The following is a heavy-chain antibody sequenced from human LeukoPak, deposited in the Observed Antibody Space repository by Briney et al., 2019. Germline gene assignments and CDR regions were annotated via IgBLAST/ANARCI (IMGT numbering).Heavy chain of an antibody. V-gene: IGHV4-59*01. CDR1: GGSISGSY. D-gene: IGHD2-15*01. J-gene: IGHJ3*02. CDR3: ARAGYCSGGSCSDGDAFDI. CDR2: VSYSGST. Sequence: SETLSLTCSVSGGSISGSYWNWIRQPPGKGLEWIGYVSYSGSTNYNPSLKSRVTISVDTSKNQFSLKLSSVTAADTAVYYCARAGYCSGGSCSDGDAFDIWGQGTMVTVSS.